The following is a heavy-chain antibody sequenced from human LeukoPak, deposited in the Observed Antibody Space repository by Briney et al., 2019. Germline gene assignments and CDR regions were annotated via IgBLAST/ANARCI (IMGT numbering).Heavy chain of an antibody. Sequence: GGSLRLSCAASGFTGSRYDMSWVRQAPGKGLQWVSVIYTGGNAYYAASVKDRFTISRDNSKSTLYLQMNSLRAEDTALYYCARDRGYSTFDYWGQGILVTVSS. J-gene: IGHJ4*02. CDR2: IYTGGNA. CDR3: ARDRGYSTFDY. CDR1: GFTGSRYD. V-gene: IGHV3-66*01. D-gene: IGHD3-22*01.